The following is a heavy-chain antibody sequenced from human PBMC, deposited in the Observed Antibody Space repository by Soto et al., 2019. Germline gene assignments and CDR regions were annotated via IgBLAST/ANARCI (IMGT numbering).Heavy chain of an antibody. V-gene: IGHV4-4*07. J-gene: IGHJ6*02. CDR3: ARSSGDDFFYYGMDV. D-gene: IGHD4-17*01. CDR1: GASITSHY. Sequence: QVELQESGLGLVKPSETLSLTCSVSGASITSHYWNWIRQSAGEGLQWIGRVYARGATNYNPSLKSRVTISGDPSQNQFSLKLTSVTAADTAVYYCARSSGDDFFYYGMDVWGHGTTVTVSS. CDR2: VYARGAT.